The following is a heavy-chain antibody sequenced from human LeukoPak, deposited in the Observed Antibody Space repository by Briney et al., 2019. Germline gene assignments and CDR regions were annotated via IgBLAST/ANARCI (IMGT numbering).Heavy chain of an antibody. D-gene: IGHD1-26*01. V-gene: IGHV1-69*05. CDR1: GDILNSYS. CDR3: ARVGRSRGSLLNSYHYMDV. Sequence: ASVKVSCKASGDILNSYSISWVRQAPGQGLEWMGGIIPMFGSANYAQKFQGRVTITTDQSTTTAYMELSSLSSEDTAVYYCARVGRSRGSLLNSYHYMDVWGKGTRVTVSS. J-gene: IGHJ6*03. CDR2: IIPMFGSA.